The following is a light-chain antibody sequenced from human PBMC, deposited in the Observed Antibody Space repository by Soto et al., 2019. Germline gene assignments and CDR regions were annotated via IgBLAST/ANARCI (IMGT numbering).Light chain of an antibody. V-gene: IGKV4-1*01. J-gene: IGKJ1*01. Sequence: DIVMTQSPDSLAVSXGERATINCKSSQSVLYSSXNKNYLAWYQQKPGQPPKLLIYWASTRESGVPDRFSGSXXGXXFTLTISSLQAEDVAVYYCQQYYSTPPTFGQGTKVEIK. CDR2: WAS. CDR1: QSVLYSSXNKNY. CDR3: QQYYSTPPT.